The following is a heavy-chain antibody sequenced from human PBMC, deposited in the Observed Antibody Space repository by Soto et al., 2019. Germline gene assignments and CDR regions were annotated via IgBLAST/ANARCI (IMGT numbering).Heavy chain of an antibody. V-gene: IGHV3-23*01. CDR2: ISGSDGST. CDR1: GFTFSSYA. J-gene: IGHJ4*02. CDR3: ANPHDNGYEPYYFDY. D-gene: IGHD5-12*01. Sequence: EVQLLESGGGLVQPGGSLRLSCAASGFTFSSYAMSWVRQAPGKGLEWVSGISGSDGSTYYADSVKGRFTISRDNSKNTLCLQMDSLRAEDTAVYYCANPHDNGYEPYYFDYWGQGTLVTVSS.